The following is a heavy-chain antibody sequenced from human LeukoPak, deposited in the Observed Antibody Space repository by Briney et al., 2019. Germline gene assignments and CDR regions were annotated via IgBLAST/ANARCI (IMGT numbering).Heavy chain of an antibody. CDR2: ISGSGGRI. Sequence: GGSLRLSCAASGFTFSSYAMNWVRQAPGKGLEWVSVISGSGGRIYYPDSVKGRFTISRDNSKNTLYLQMNSLRAEDTAVYYCVKADYYYGSGSTSATFDYWGQGTLVTVSS. D-gene: IGHD3-10*01. J-gene: IGHJ4*02. CDR1: GFTFSSYA. CDR3: VKADYYYGSGSTSATFDY. V-gene: IGHV3-23*01.